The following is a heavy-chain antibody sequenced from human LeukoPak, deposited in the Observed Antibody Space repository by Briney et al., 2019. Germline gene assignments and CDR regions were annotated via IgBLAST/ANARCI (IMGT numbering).Heavy chain of an antibody. CDR1: GGSISSSSYS. Sequence: PSETLSLTCTVSGGSISSSSYSWGWIRQPPGKGLEWIGSIYYSGSTYYNPSLKSRVTISVDTSKNQFSLKLSSVTAADTAVYYCARRHYYGSGSYPPIDYWGQGTLVTVSS. J-gene: IGHJ4*02. CDR2: IYYSGST. V-gene: IGHV4-39*01. D-gene: IGHD3-10*01. CDR3: ARRHYYGSGSYPPIDY.